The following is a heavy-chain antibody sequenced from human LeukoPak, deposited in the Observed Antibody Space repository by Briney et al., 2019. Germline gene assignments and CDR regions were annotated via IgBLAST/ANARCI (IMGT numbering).Heavy chain of an antibody. CDR1: GDSINSSTFY. V-gene: IGHV3-74*01. CDR2: ICTDETTI. J-gene: IGHJ4*02. D-gene: IGHD2-2*01. CDR3: VRGVPVTPGIDF. Sequence: ETLSLTCTVSGDSINSSTFYWGWIRQPPGKGLVWVSQICTDETTIRYADSVKGRFTISRDNAKNTLYLQMSSLRVEDMAVYYCVRGVPVTPGIDFWGQGTLVTVSS.